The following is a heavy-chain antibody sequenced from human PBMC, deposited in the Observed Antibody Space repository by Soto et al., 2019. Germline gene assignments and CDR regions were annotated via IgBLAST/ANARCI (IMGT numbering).Heavy chain of an antibody. CDR1: GFTFGDYA. CDR2: IRSKAYGGTT. D-gene: IGHD3-3*01. Sequence: GSLRLSCTASGFTFGDYAMSWFRQAPGKGLEWVGFIRSKAYGGTTEYAASVKGRFTISRDDSKSIAYLQMNSLKTEDTAVYYCTRDITHYDFWSGYTDAFDIWGQGTMVTVSS. CDR3: TRDITHYDFWSGYTDAFDI. V-gene: IGHV3-49*03. J-gene: IGHJ3*02.